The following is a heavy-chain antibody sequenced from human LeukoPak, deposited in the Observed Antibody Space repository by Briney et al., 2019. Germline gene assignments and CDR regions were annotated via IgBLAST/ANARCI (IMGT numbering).Heavy chain of an antibody. CDR3: ARDSSEFRSLLFH. CDR2: ITPMFGTS. Sequence: SVKVSCKASGGTFSRHTISWVRQSPGQGLEWMGGITPMFGTSTYAQKFRGRVTITADESTSTAYVELSSLRSEDTAVYYCARDSSEFRSLLFHWGQGTLVTVSS. CDR1: GGTFSRHT. D-gene: IGHD1-14*01. V-gene: IGHV1-69*13. J-gene: IGHJ1*01.